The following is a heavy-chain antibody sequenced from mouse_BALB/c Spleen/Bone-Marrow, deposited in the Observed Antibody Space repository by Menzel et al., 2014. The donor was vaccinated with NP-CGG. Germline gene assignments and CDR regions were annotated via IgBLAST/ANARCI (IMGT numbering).Heavy chain of an antibody. D-gene: IGHD1-1*01. CDR2: IDPANGNT. V-gene: IGHV14-3*02. Sequence: EVKLVGSGAELVKPGASAKLSCTASGFNIKDTYVHWVKQRPEQGLEWIGRIDPANGNTKYDPKFQGKATITADTSSNTAYLQLSSLTSEDTAVYYCANYYYGYYFDSWGQGTTLTVSS. CDR1: GFNIKDTY. CDR3: ANYYYGYYFDS. J-gene: IGHJ2*01.